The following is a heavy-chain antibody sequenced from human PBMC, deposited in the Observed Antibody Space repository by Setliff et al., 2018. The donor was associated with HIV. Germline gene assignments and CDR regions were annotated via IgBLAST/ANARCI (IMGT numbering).Heavy chain of an antibody. D-gene: IGHD3-10*01. V-gene: IGHV2-26*01. CDR2: IFSNDEK. Sequence: ESGPTLVNPTETLTLTCTVSGFSLSSPRMGVSWIRQPPGKALEWLAHIFSNDEKSYTTSLKSRLTISKDTSKSQVVLTMTNMDPVDTATYYCARRAREYYFDYWGQGTLVTVPS. CDR1: GFSLSSPRMG. CDR3: ARRAREYYFDY. J-gene: IGHJ4*02.